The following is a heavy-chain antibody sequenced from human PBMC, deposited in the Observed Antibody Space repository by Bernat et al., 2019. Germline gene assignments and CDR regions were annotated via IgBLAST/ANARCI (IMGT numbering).Heavy chain of an antibody. CDR3: AKANYDILTGYRKTEYYFDY. Sequence: EVQLVESGGGLVQPGRSLRLSCAASGFTFDDYAMHWVRQAPGKGLEWVSGISWNSGSIGYADSVKGRFTISRDNAKNSLYLQMNSLRAEDTAFYYCAKANYDILTGYRKTEYYFDYWGQGTLVTVSS. CDR2: ISWNSGSI. V-gene: IGHV3-9*01. D-gene: IGHD3-9*01. CDR1: GFTFDDYA. J-gene: IGHJ4*02.